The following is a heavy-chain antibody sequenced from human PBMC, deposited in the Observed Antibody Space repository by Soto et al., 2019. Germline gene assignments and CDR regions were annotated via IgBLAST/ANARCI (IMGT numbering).Heavy chain of an antibody. CDR1: GFTFSSYA. CDR3: AKDYLTSSGWNGVDY. D-gene: IGHD6-19*01. Sequence: GGSLRLSCAASGFTFSSYAMSWVRQAPGKGLEWVSAISGSGGSTYYADSVKGRFTISRDNPKNTLYLQMNSLRAEDTAVYYCAKDYLTSSGWNGVDYWGQGTLVTVSS. J-gene: IGHJ4*02. V-gene: IGHV3-23*01. CDR2: ISGSGGST.